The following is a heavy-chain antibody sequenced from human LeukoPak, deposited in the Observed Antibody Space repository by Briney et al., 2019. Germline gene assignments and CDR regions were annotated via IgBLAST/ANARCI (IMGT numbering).Heavy chain of an antibody. CDR3: ARDHPGMVRGVIGPYYFDY. V-gene: IGHV7-4-1*02. J-gene: IGHJ4*02. Sequence: GASVKVSCKASGYTFTSYAMNWVRQAPGQGLEWMGWINTNTGNPTYAQGFTGRFVFSLDTSVSTAYLQISSLKAEDTAVYYCARDHPGMVRGVIGPYYFDYWGQGTLVTVSS. D-gene: IGHD3-10*01. CDR2: INTNTGNP. CDR1: GYTFTSYA.